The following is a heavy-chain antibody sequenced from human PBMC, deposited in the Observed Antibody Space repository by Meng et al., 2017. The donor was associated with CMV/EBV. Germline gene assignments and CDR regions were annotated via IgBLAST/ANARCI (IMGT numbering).Heavy chain of an antibody. CDR2: IYYSGST. V-gene: IGHV4-30-4*08. Sequence: QVGLRGSGPWRVKPSQTLSLTCTVSGGSISSGDSSWSWIRQPPGKGLEWIGYIYYSGSTYYNPSLKSRVTISVDTSKNQFSLKLSSVTAADTAVYYCARAAPDYYDSSGPPDYWGQGTLVTVSS. J-gene: IGHJ4*02. CDR1: GGSISSGDSS. D-gene: IGHD3-22*01. CDR3: ARAAPDYYDSSGPPDY.